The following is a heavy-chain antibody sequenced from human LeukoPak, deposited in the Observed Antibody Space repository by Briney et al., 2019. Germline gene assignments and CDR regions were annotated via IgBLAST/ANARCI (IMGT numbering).Heavy chain of an antibody. J-gene: IGHJ5*02. CDR3: ARGAPYRLNWFDP. CDR1: GGTFSSYA. CDR2: IIPILGIA. V-gene: IGHV1-69*04. Sequence: ASVKVSCKASGGTFSSYAISWVRQAPGQGLEWMGRIIPILGIANYAQKFQGRVTITADKSTSTAYMELSSLRSEDTAVYYCARGAPYRLNWFDPWGQGTLVTVSS. D-gene: IGHD1-1*01.